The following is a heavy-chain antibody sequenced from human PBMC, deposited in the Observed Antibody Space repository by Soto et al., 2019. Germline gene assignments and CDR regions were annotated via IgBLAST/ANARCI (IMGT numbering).Heavy chain of an antibody. V-gene: IGHV3-23*01. Sequence: PGGSLRLSSAASGFTFSSYAMSWVRQTPGKGLEWVAILSGSGDTKYYADSVKGQFTISRDNSKNTLYLQMNSLRAEDTAVYYCAREGQWLALYAFDIWGQGTMVTVSS. CDR3: AREGQWLALYAFDI. CDR1: GFTFSSYA. CDR2: LSGSGDTK. D-gene: IGHD6-19*01. J-gene: IGHJ3*02.